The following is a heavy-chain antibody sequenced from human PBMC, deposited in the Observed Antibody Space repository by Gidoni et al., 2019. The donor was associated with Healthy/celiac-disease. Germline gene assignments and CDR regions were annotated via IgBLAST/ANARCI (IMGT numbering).Heavy chain of an antibody. CDR1: GFTFRSYW. V-gene: IGHV3-74*01. J-gene: IGHJ6*03. CDR3: ARSTYYYDSSGYYNPYYYYYMDV. CDR2: INSDGSST. Sequence: EVQLVESGGGLVQPGGSLRLSCAASGFTFRSYWMHWVRQAPGKGLVWVSRINSDGSSTSYADSVKGRFTISRDNAKNTLYLQMNSLRAEDTAVYYCARSTYYYDSSGYYNPYYYYYMDVWGKGTTVTVSS. D-gene: IGHD3-22*01.